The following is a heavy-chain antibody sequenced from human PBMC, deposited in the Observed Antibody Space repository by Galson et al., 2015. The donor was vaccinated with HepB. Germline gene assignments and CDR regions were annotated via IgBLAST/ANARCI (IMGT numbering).Heavy chain of an antibody. Sequence: PLRLSCPASGVTYSSRSMNWVRQAPGKGLEWVSSISSSSSYIYYADSVKGRFTISRDNAKNSLYLQMNSLRAEDTAVYYCAREYSYGPNWFDPWGQGTLVTVSS. CDR3: AREYSYGPNWFDP. J-gene: IGHJ5*02. CDR1: GVTYSSRS. V-gene: IGHV3-21*01. CDR2: ISSSSSYI. D-gene: IGHD5-18*01.